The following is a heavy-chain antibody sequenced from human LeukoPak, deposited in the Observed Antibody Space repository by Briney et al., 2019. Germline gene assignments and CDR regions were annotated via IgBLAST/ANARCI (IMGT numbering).Heavy chain of an antibody. CDR3: AKDRMVRGVYYMDV. J-gene: IGHJ6*03. V-gene: IGHV3-48*04. CDR1: GFDFSAFG. D-gene: IGHD3-10*01. Sequence: GGSLRLSCAGSGFDFSAFGLNWVRQAPGKGLEWIAYLSSSASALYYADSVKGRFTISRDNAKNSLYLQTNSLRAEDTALYYCAKDRMVRGVYYMDVWGKGTTVTVSS. CDR2: LSSSASAL.